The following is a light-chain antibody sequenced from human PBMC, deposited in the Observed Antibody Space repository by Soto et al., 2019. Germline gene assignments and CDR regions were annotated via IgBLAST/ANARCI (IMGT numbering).Light chain of an antibody. J-gene: IGKJ1*01. Sequence: DIQMTQSPSTLSASVGDRVTITCRASQSISSWLAWYQQKPGKAPKLLIYKASSLESGVPSRFSGSGSGTEFTLTLSSLQPDDFATYYCQQYNSSSPFGQGTKVEIK. CDR2: KAS. CDR3: QQYNSSSP. CDR1: QSISSW. V-gene: IGKV1-5*03.